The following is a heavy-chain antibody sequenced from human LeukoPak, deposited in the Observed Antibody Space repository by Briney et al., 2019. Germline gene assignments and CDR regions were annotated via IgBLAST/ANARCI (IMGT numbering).Heavy chain of an antibody. Sequence: GGSLRLSCAASGFTFSSYWMSWVRQAPGKGLEWVANIKQDGSEKYYVDSVKGRFTISRDNAKNSLYLQMNSLRAEDTAVYYCARDRRSWFGELLGDYWGQGTLVTVSS. D-gene: IGHD3-10*01. CDR1: GFTFSSYW. V-gene: IGHV3-7*01. CDR3: ARDRRSWFGELLGDY. CDR2: IKQDGSEK. J-gene: IGHJ4*02.